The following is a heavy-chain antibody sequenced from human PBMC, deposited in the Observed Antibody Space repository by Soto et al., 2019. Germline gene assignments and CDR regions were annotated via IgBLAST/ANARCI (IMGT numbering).Heavy chain of an antibody. CDR3: ARSGPGGYIDH. Sequence: SETLSLTCMVSGGSITSYHWSWIRQFPGKGLEWIAYTSYTGNTNYNPSLQSRVAISMDTSKNRFSLQLNSVTPDDTAVYYCARSGPGGYIDHWGRGTLVTVSS. CDR1: GGSITSYH. CDR2: TSYTGNT. V-gene: IGHV4-59*08. D-gene: IGHD2-15*01. J-gene: IGHJ4*02.